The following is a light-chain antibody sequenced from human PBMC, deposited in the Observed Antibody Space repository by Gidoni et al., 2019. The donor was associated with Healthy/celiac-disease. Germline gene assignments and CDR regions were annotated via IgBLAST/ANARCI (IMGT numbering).Light chain of an antibody. CDR3: QQDYNLLWT. CDR1: QSVSSSY. V-gene: IGKV3D-7*01. J-gene: IGKJ1*01. CDR2: GAS. Sequence: PGERVTLSCRASQSVSSSYLTWYQQKPGQAPRLLIYGASTRATGIPARFSGSGSGTDFTLTISSLQPEDFAVYYCQQDYNLLWTFGQXTKVEIK.